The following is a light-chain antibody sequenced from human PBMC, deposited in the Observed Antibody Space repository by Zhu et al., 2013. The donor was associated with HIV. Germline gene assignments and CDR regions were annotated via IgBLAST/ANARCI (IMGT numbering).Light chain of an antibody. CDR3: QHYDDSLPWT. V-gene: IGKV3-20*01. Sequence: EVVLTQSPHTLSLSPRERATLSCRASQSVSSYLAWYQQKPGQAPRLLIYDASNRATGIPDRFSGSGSGTDFTLTISRLESEDFAVYYCQHYDDSLPWTFGQGTKVEIK. CDR2: DAS. J-gene: IGKJ1*01. CDR1: QSVSSY.